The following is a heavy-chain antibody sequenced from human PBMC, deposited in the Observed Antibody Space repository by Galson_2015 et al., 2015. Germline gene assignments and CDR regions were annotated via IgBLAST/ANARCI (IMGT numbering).Heavy chain of an antibody. D-gene: IGHD6-19*01. CDR2: IIPIFGTA. CDR3: ARWGARGWYSAFDI. J-gene: IGHJ3*02. CDR1: GGTFSSYA. Sequence: SVKVSCKASGGTFSSYAISWVRQAPGQGLEWMGGIIPIFGTANYAQKFQGRVTITADESTSTAYMELSSLRSEDTAMYYCARWGARGWYSAFDIWGQGTMVTVSS. V-gene: IGHV1-69*13.